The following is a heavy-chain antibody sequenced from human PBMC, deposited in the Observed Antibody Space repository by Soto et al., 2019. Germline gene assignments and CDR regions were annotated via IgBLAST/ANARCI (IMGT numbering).Heavy chain of an antibody. J-gene: IGHJ4*02. CDR2: INAGNGNT. V-gene: IGHV1-3*05. D-gene: IGHD4-17*01. CDR3: ASGSYGGEFDY. CDR1: GYTFTSYA. Sequence: QVQLVQSGAEEKKPGASVKVSCKASGYTFTSYAMHWVRQAPGQRLEWMRWINAGNGNTKYSQKFQGRVTITRDTSARTAYMALSSQRSEDTAVYYCASGSYGGEFDYWGQGTLVTVSS.